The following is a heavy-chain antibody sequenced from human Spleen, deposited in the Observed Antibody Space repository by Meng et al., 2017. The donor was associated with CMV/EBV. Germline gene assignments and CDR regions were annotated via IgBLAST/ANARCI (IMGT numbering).Heavy chain of an antibody. CDR3: ARERGGYDVN. Sequence: EVQLVGAGGGLVQPWGSLRLSCAASGFTVSSKYMSWVRQAPGKGLEWVSVIYSGGSTYYADSVKGRFTISRDNSKNTLYLQMNSLRAEDTAVYYCARERGGYDVNWGQGTLVTVSS. V-gene: IGHV3-66*01. J-gene: IGHJ4*02. CDR1: GFTVSSKY. D-gene: IGHD5-12*01. CDR2: IYSGGST.